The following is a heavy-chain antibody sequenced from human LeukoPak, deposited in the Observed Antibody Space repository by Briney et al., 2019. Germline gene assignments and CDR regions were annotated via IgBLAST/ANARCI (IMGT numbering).Heavy chain of an antibody. CDR3: ARVDYGDYSKDFDY. J-gene: IGHJ4*02. CDR2: IYYSGST. Sequence: SETLSLTCTVSGGSISSGGYYWSWIRQHPGKGLEWIGYIYYSGSTNYNPSLKSRVTMSVDTSKNQFSLKVNSMTAADTAVYYCARVDYGDYSKDFDYWGQGTLVTVSS. CDR1: GGSISSGGYY. V-gene: IGHV4-31*03. D-gene: IGHD4-17*01.